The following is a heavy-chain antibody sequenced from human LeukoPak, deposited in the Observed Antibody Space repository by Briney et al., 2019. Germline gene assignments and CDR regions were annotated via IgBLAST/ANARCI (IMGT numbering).Heavy chain of an antibody. V-gene: IGHV3-7*01. CDR2: IRQDGSEK. CDR1: GFTFSSYW. D-gene: IGHD1-26*01. Sequence: GGSLRLSCAASGFTFSSYWMTWVRQTPGKGLEWVANIRQDGSEKYYWTSVKGRFTISRDNAKNSVYLQMNSLRAEDTAVYYCTRDTGGSGSYPDYWGQGTLVTVSS. J-gene: IGHJ4*02. CDR3: TRDTGGSGSYPDY.